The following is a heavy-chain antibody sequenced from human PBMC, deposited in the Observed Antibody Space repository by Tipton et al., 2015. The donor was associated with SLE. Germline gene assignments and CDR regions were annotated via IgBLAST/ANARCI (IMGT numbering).Heavy chain of an antibody. J-gene: IGHJ3*02. CDR2: ISWDGTGT. Sequence: SLRLSCATSGFTFDDYAMHWVRQAPGKGLEWVSLISWDGTGTYYADSVKGRFTISRDNSKNSLFLQMNSLRAEDTALYYCTKDQFRCGDYVYDAFDIWCQGIMVTVSS. D-gene: IGHD4-17*01. CDR1: GFTFDDYA. V-gene: IGHV3-43D*04. CDR3: TKDQFRCGDYVYDAFDI.